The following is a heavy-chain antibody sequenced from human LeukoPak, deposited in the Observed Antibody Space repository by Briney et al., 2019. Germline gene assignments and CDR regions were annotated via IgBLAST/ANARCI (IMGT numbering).Heavy chain of an antibody. V-gene: IGHV3-30*02. J-gene: IGHJ4*02. CDR1: XFTFXSYG. CDR2: IRYDGSNK. CDR3: ANAYYDFWSGYSSPGDY. Sequence: RLXXAAXXFTFXSYGMHXVRXAPGXXXXXVAFIRYDGSNKYYADSVKGRFTISRDNSKNTLYLQMNSLRAEDTAVYYCANAYYDFWSGYSSPGDYWGQGTLVTVSS. D-gene: IGHD3-3*01.